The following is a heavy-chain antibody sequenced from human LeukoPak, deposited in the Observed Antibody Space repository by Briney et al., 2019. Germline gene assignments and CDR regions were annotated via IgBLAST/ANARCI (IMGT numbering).Heavy chain of an antibody. V-gene: IGHV4-59*01. CDR2: IYYSGST. D-gene: IGHD2-15*01. CDR3: ARVFGYCSGGSCDNYFDY. J-gene: IGHJ4*02. CDR1: GGSICSYN. Sequence: NPSETLSLTCTVSGGSICSYNWSWMRPRPGKGLEWIGYIYYSGSTNYNPSLKSRVTISVDTSKNQFSLKLSCVTAADTAVYYCARVFGYCSGGSCDNYFDYWGQGTLVTVSS.